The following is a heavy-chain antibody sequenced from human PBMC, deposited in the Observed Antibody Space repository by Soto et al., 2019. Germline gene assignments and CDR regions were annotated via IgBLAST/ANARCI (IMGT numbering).Heavy chain of an antibody. V-gene: IGHV1-18*01. CDR1: GYSFSTYG. Sequence: QVQLVQSAGEVKEPGASLQVACKASGYSFSTYGISWVRQAPGHGLEWMGWISTSNGYTNYAQKFQGRVSMTTDTFTNTAYMEVRRLRSDDTAFYVCAIVRSFDLLECSSSDTYGIDGWGQGTSVRVS. CDR3: AIVRSFDLLECSSSDTYGIDG. CDR2: ISTSNGYT. D-gene: IGHD3-3*01. J-gene: IGHJ6*02.